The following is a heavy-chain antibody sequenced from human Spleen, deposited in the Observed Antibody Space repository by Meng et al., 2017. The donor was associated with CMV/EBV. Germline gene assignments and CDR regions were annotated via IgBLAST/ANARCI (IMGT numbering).Heavy chain of an antibody. J-gene: IGHJ5*02. CDR1: GGSFSSRSYY. V-gene: IGHV4-61*05. Sequence: CSVSGGSFSSRSYYWGWMGRSPGKGLEWIGLIYYSGRTTYNPSLESRVTISIDRSKNQFSLRVNSVTSADTAVYYCARGSNGWFDPWGQGTLVTVSS. CDR2: IYYSGRT. CDR3: ARGSNGWFDP.